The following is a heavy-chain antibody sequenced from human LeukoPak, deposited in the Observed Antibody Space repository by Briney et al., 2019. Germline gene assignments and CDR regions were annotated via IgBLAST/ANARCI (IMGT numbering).Heavy chain of an antibody. D-gene: IGHD1-14*01. CDR1: GASISSYY. CDR2: LQPSGAT. Sequence: LETLSLTCIVSGASISSYYWSWIRHPAGKELEWIGRLQPSGATNYNPSLESRVTMSVDTSKNQFSLSLTSVTAADTAVYYCARDSTGTAFDPWGQGTLVTVSS. CDR3: ARDSTGTAFDP. J-gene: IGHJ5*02. V-gene: IGHV4-4*07.